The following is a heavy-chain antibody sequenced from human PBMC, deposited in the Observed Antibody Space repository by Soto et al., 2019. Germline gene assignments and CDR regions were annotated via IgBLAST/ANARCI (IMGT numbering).Heavy chain of an antibody. CDR2: MNQDGSES. V-gene: IGHV3-7*01. CDR3: ARLWTSAGGRDLAC. J-gene: IGHJ4*02. CDR1: GFSLSSYW. D-gene: IGHD3-3*01. Sequence: EVQLVESGGGLVQPGGSLRLSCAASGFSLSSYWMSWVRQAPGKGLEWVANMNQDGSESDYVGSVKGRFTFTRDNAKKSLYLQMNSLRAEDTAVYYCARLWTSAGGRDLACWGQGTLVTVSS.